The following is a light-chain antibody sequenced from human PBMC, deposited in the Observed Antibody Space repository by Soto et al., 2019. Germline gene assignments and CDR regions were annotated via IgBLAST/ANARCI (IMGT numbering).Light chain of an antibody. Sequence: EIVLTQSPATLSLSPGERATLSCRASQSVSSQLAWYQQKPGQAPRLLMYDASNRATGIPARFSGSGSGTDFTLTISSLEPEDFAVYYCQQSSEWPLTFGGGTKVDSK. CDR2: DAS. CDR1: QSVSSQ. CDR3: QQSSEWPLT. V-gene: IGKV3-11*01. J-gene: IGKJ4*01.